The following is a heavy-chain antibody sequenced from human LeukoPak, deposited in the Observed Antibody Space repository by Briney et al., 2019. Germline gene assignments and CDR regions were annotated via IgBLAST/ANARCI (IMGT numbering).Heavy chain of an antibody. Sequence: SETLSLTCTVSGGSISSGGYYWSWIRQHPGKGLEWIGYIYYSGSTYYNPSLKSRVTISVDTSKNQFSLKLSSVTAADTAVYYCTRGMAYYYGSGSHPYYYGMDVWGQGTTVTVSS. CDR1: GGSISSGGYY. V-gene: IGHV4-31*03. J-gene: IGHJ6*02. CDR3: TRGMAYYYGSGSHPYYYGMDV. D-gene: IGHD3-10*01. CDR2: IYYSGST.